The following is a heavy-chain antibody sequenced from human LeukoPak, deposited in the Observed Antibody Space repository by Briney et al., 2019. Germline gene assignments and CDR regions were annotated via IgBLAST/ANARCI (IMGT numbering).Heavy chain of an antibody. CDR1: GFTLSSYW. CDR3: ARDSGSYGVDY. CDR2: IKQDGSEK. J-gene: IGHJ4*02. D-gene: IGHD1-26*01. V-gene: IGHV3-7*01. Sequence: GGSLRLSCAASGFTLSSYWMSWVRQAPGKGLEWVANIKQDGSEKYYVDSVKGRFTISRDNAKNSLYLQMNSLRAEDTAVYYCARDSGSYGVDYWGQGTLVTVSS.